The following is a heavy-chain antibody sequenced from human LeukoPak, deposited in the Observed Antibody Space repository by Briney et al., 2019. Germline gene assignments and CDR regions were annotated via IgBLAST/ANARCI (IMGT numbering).Heavy chain of an antibody. J-gene: IGHJ3*02. V-gene: IGHV4-4*07. CDR2: IYTSGST. Sequence: SETLSLTCTVSGGSISSYYWSWIRQPAGKGLEWIGRIYTSGSTNYNPSLKSRVTMSVDTSKNQFSLKLSSVTAADTAVYYCARDDSNMTTDAFDIWGQGTMVTVSS. CDR1: GGSISSYY. D-gene: IGHD4-17*01. CDR3: ARDDSNMTTDAFDI.